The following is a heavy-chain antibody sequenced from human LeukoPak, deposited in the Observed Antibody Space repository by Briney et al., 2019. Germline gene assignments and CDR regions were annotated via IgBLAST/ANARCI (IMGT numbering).Heavy chain of an antibody. CDR3: AGATGAFDY. CDR2: IYTSGST. J-gene: IGHJ4*02. D-gene: IGHD4/OR15-4a*01. Sequence: SETLSLTCTVSGGSISSSSYYWGWIRQPAGKGLEWIGRIYTSGSTNYNPSLKSRVTISVDTSKNQFSLKLSSVTAADTAVYYCAGATGAFDYWGQGTLVTVSS. V-gene: IGHV4-61*02. CDR1: GGSISSSSYY.